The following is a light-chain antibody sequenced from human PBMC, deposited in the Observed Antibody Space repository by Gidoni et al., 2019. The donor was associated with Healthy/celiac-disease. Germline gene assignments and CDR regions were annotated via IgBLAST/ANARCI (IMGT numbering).Light chain of an antibody. CDR1: QSISSY. CDR3: QQSYSTPHT. Sequence: DSQMTQSPSSLSASVGDRVTITCRASQSISSYLNWYQQKPGKAPKLLIYAASSLQSGVPSRFSGRGSGTDFTLTISSLQPEDFATYYCQQSYSTPHTFGGGTKVEIK. J-gene: IGKJ4*01. CDR2: AAS. V-gene: IGKV1-39*01.